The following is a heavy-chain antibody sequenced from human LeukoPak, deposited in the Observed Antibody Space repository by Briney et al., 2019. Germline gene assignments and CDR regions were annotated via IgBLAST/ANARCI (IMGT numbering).Heavy chain of an antibody. Sequence: GGSLRLSCAAYGFTFDDYGMSWVRQAPGKGLEWVSGISWNGGSTGYADSVKGRFTISRDNAKNSLYLQMNSLRAEDTALYYCARGIEMIRSSGHTYYFDYWGQGTLVTVSS. J-gene: IGHJ4*02. V-gene: IGHV3-20*04. CDR2: ISWNGGST. D-gene: IGHD3-22*01. CDR1: GFTFDDYG. CDR3: ARGIEMIRSSGHTYYFDY.